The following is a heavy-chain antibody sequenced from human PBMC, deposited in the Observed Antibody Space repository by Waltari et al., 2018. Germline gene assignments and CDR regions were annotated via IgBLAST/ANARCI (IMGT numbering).Heavy chain of an antibody. CDR3: ARQVWSGYYYDY. CDR1: GGSISSHY. J-gene: IGHJ4*02. Sequence: QVQLQESGPGLVKPSETLSLTCTVSGGSISSHYWSWIRQPPGKGLEWIGYIYYSGSTNYNPSLKSLVTISVDTSKNQFSLKLSSVTAADTAVYYCARQVWSGYYYDYWGQGTLVTVSS. D-gene: IGHD3-3*01. V-gene: IGHV4-59*11. CDR2: IYYSGST.